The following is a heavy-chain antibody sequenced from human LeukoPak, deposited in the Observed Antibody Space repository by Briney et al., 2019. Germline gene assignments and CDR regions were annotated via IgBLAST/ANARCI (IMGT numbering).Heavy chain of an antibody. V-gene: IGHV3-66*01. CDR1: GLTVSSNY. D-gene: IGHD5-24*01. J-gene: IGHJ3*02. CDR3: ARDRAEGTATITDVFDI. CDR2: IYSGNST. Sequence: GGSLRLSCVASGLTVSSNYMSWVRQAPGKGLEWVSVIYSGNSTYYADSVKGRFTISRDNSKNTLYLQMNSLRAEDTAVYYCARDRAEGTATITDVFDIWGQGTMVTVSS.